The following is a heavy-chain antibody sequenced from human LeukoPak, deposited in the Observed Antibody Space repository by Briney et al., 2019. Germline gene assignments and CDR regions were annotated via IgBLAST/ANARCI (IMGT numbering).Heavy chain of an antibody. D-gene: IGHD5-12*01. Sequence: SETLSLTCTVSGGSMSISDYFWGWVRQPPGKGLEWIGNIYFNGRTNYNPSRMSRVTIFVDTSKNQFSLNLRSVTAADTAIYFCARHSRSGSGGYENAFDIWGQGTMVTVSS. CDR2: IYFNGRT. CDR1: GGSMSISDYF. V-gene: IGHV4-39*01. CDR3: ARHSRSGSGGYENAFDI. J-gene: IGHJ3*02.